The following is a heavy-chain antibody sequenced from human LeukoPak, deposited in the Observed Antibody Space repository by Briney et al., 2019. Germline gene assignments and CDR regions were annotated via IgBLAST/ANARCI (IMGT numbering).Heavy chain of an antibody. CDR1: GFTVSSNY. CDR3: ARDGVRVAAGDYYYYYYMDV. Sequence: GGSLRLSCAASGFTVSSNYMSWVRQAPGKGLEWVAVISYDGSNKYYADSVKGRFTISRDNSKNTLYLQMNSLRAEDTAVYYCARDGVRVAAGDYYYYYYMDVWGKGTTVTVSS. D-gene: IGHD2-15*01. J-gene: IGHJ6*03. V-gene: IGHV3-30*03. CDR2: ISYDGSNK.